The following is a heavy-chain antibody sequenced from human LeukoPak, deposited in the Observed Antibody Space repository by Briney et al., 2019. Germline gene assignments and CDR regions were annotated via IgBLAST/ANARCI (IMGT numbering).Heavy chain of an antibody. V-gene: IGHV4-34*01. J-gene: IGHJ1*01. Sequence: SETLSLTCAVYGGSFSVYYWSCIRQPPGKGLEWSGEINHIGSTNYNPSLKSRVTISVDTSKNQFSLKLSSVTAADTAVYYCGRGCLGPPSGPYYDRTCGVSSQQWGQGNLVTVSS. D-gene: IGHD3-22*01. CDR3: GRGCLGPPSGPYYDRTCGVSSQQ. CDR2: INHIGST. CDR1: GGSFSVYY.